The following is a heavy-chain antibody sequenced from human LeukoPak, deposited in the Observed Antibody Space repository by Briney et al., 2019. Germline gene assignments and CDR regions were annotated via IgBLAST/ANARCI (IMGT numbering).Heavy chain of an antibody. CDR2: IYYSGST. CDR1: GGSISSYY. J-gene: IGHJ4*02. V-gene: IGHV4-59*08. Sequence: PSETLSLTCTVSGGSISSYYWSWIRQPPGKGLEWIGYIYYSGSTNYDPSLKSRVTISVDTSKNQFSLKLSSVTAADTAVYYCARHSGYSGYDWTPNPFDYWGQGTLVTVSS. CDR3: ARHSGYSGYDWTPNPFDY. D-gene: IGHD5-12*01.